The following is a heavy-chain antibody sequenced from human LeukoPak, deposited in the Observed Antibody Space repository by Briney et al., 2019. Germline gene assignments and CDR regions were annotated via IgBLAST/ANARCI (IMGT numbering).Heavy chain of an antibody. CDR1: GFTFSHYL. CDR2: INSDESNT. D-gene: IGHD3-10*01. Sequence: PGGSLRLSCAASGFTFSHYLMHWVRQAPGKGLVWVSRINSDESNTNSYADSVKGRFIISRDNAKNTLYLQMNSLRAEDTAVYYCARGPNTRLLWFGELFGYYMDVWGKGTTVTVSS. CDR3: ARGPNTRLLWFGELFGYYMDV. J-gene: IGHJ6*03. V-gene: IGHV3-74*01.